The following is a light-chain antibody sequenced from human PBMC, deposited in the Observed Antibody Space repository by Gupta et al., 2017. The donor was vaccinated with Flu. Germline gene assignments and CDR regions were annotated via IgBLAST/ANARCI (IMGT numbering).Light chain of an antibody. Sequence: PSSLSASGGDSVTITCRASQGISNYLNWYQQKPGKAPKLLIYAASNLQSGVPSRFSGRGSGTDFTVTISSLQPEDFATYYCQQSYSTPYNFGQGTKLEIK. J-gene: IGKJ2*01. CDR2: AAS. CDR3: QQSYSTPYN. V-gene: IGKV1-39*01. CDR1: QGISNY.